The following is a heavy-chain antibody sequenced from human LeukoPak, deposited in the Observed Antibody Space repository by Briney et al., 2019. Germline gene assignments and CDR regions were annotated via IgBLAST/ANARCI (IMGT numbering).Heavy chain of an antibody. D-gene: IGHD6-13*01. Sequence: SETLSLTCVVSGDSISNNNWWSWVRQSPGKGLEWIGEVYHSGDANYNPSLKSRVTMSVDKSKNQFSLKLSSVTAADTAVYYCASQEGIAAAGAFDYWGQGTLVTVSS. CDR3: ASQEGIAAAGAFDY. J-gene: IGHJ4*02. V-gene: IGHV4/OR15-8*01. CDR2: VYHSGDA. CDR1: GDSISNNNW.